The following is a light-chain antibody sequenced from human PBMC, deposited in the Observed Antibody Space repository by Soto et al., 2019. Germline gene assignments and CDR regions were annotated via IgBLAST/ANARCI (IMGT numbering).Light chain of an antibody. CDR1: QSVSSDY. CDR2: GAS. Sequence: EIVLTQSPGTLSLSPGESATLSCRASQSVSSDYLAWYQQKPGQAPRLLIYGASSRDTGIPDRFIGSGSGTDFTLTISRLEPEDFAVYYFQQYGGSPTFGLGTKVDI. CDR3: QQYGGSPT. J-gene: IGKJ1*01. V-gene: IGKV3-20*01.